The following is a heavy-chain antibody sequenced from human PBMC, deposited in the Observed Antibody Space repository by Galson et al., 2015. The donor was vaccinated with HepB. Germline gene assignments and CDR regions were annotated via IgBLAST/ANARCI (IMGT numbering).Heavy chain of an antibody. CDR2: ISTSSSYI. CDR1: GFTFSSYS. V-gene: IGHV3-21*01. Sequence: SLRLSCAASGFTFSSYSMNWVRQAPGKGLEWVSSISTSSSYIYYADSVKGRFTISRDNAKSSLYLQMNSLRAEDTAVYYCARGYCSSTSCHYYFDYWGQGTLVTVSS. CDR3: ARGYCSSTSCHYYFDY. J-gene: IGHJ4*02. D-gene: IGHD2-2*01.